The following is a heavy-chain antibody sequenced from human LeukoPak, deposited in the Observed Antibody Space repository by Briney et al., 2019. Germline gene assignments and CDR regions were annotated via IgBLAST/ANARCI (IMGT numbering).Heavy chain of an antibody. CDR2: IYYSGST. Sequence: SETLSLTCNVSGGSISSDYWSWMRQPPGKGLERIGYIYYSGSTSYNPSLKSRVTISLDTSKNQFSLKLSSVTAADTAVYYCAADWGGAPDYYYGMDVWGQGTTVTVSS. D-gene: IGHD7-27*01. J-gene: IGHJ6*02. V-gene: IGHV4-59*01. CDR1: GGSISSDY. CDR3: AADWGGAPDYYYGMDV.